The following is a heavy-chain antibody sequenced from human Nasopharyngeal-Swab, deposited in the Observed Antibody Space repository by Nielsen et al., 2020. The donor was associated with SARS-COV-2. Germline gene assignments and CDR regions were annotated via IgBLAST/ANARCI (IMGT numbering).Heavy chain of an antibody. D-gene: IGHD3-22*01. Sequence: SETLSLTCAVSGGSISSSNWWSWVRQPPGKGLEWIGEIYHSGSTNYNPSLKSRVTISVDKSKNQFSLKLSSVTAADTAVYYCASHDYYDSGGYGYNWFDPWGQGTLVTVSS. V-gene: IGHV4-4*02. CDR2: IYHSGST. J-gene: IGHJ5*02. CDR3: ASHDYYDSGGYGYNWFDP. CDR1: GGSISSSNW.